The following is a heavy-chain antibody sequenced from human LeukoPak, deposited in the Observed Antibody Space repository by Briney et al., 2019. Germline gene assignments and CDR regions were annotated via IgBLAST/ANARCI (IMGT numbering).Heavy chain of an antibody. CDR2: IYTSGST. D-gene: IGHD1-26*01. Sequence: SETLSLTCAVSGGSLSGNYWSWIRQPAGKGLEWIGRIYTSGSTNYNPSLKSRVTMSVDTSKNQFSLKLSPVTAADTAVYYCARGWDPRIPFDYWGQGTLVTVSS. V-gene: IGHV4-4*07. CDR1: GGSLSGNY. J-gene: IGHJ4*02. CDR3: ARGWDPRIPFDY.